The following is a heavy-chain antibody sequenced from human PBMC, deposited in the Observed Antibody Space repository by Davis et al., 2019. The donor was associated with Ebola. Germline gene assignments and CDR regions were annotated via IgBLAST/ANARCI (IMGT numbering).Heavy chain of an antibody. CDR2: ISSSSNYI. CDR1: GFTFSSYG. D-gene: IGHD2-21*02. Sequence: GGSLRLSCAASGFTFSSYGMHWVRQAPGKGLECVSFISSSSNYIYYADSVKGRFTVSRDNAKNSLYLQMNSLRAEDTAVYYCVRDPALVVTGGGWFFGLWGRGTLVTVSS. J-gene: IGHJ2*01. V-gene: IGHV3-21*01. CDR3: VRDPALVVTGGGWFFGL.